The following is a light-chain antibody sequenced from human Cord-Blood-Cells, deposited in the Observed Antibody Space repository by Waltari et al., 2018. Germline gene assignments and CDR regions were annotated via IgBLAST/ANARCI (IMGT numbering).Light chain of an antibody. CDR1: SGINVGTYR. Sequence: QAVLTQPSSLSASPGASASLTCTFRSGINVGTYRIYWYQQKPGSPPQYLLRYKSDSDKQQGSGVPGRFSGSKDASANAGILLISGLQSEDEADYYCMIWHSSAVVFGGGTKLTVL. V-gene: IGLV5-45*02. CDR2: YKSDSDK. CDR3: MIWHSSAVV. J-gene: IGLJ2*01.